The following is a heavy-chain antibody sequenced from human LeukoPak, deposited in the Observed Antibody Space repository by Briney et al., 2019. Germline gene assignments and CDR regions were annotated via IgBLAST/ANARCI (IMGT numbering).Heavy chain of an antibody. CDR1: GFTFSSYG. CDR3: ARLALSLVRDFDF. CDR2: IWYDGSKK. V-gene: IGHV3-33*01. D-gene: IGHD3-10*01. Sequence: GGSLRLSCAASGFTFSSYGMHWVRQAPGKGLEWVAVIWYDGSKKYYADSVKGRFTISRDNSKNTLYLQMNSLRAEDTAVYYCARLALSLVRDFDFWGQGSLVTVSS. J-gene: IGHJ4*02.